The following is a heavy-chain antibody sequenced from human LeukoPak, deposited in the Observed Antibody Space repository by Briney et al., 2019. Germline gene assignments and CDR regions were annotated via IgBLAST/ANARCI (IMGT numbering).Heavy chain of an antibody. CDR2: IYYSGST. Sequence: SETLSLTCTVSGGSISSYYWSWIRQPPGKGLEGIGDIYYSGSTNYNPSLKSRVTISVDTSKNQFSLKLSSVTAADTAVYYCARRLLWFGEAGWFDPWGQGTLVTVSS. V-gene: IGHV4-59*01. D-gene: IGHD3-10*01. CDR1: GGSISSYY. CDR3: ARRLLWFGEAGWFDP. J-gene: IGHJ5*02.